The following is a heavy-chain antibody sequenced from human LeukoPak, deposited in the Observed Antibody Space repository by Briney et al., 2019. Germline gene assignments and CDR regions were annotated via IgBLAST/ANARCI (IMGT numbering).Heavy chain of an antibody. Sequence: GGSLRLSCAASGFTFSNYWMSWVRQAPGKGLEWVANIKQDGSEKYYADSVKGRFTISRDNSKNTLYLQMNSLRAEDTAVYYCAKDDYGDLQIDYWGQGTLVTVSS. D-gene: IGHD4-17*01. J-gene: IGHJ4*02. CDR2: IKQDGSEK. CDR1: GFTFSNYW. CDR3: AKDDYGDLQIDY. V-gene: IGHV3-7*01.